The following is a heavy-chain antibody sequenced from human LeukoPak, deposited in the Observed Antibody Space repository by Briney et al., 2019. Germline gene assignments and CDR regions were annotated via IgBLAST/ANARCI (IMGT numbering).Heavy chain of an antibody. CDR3: VRDRGDGYNPRAFDY. CDR2: ISSSSSYI. Sequence: GGSLRLSCAASGFTFSSYSMNWVRQAPGKGLEWVSSISSSSSYIYYADSVKGRFTISRDNAKNSLYLQMNSLRAEDTAVYYCVRDRGDGYNPRAFDYWGRETQVTVSS. D-gene: IGHD5-24*01. CDR1: GFTFSSYS. V-gene: IGHV3-21*01. J-gene: IGHJ4*02.